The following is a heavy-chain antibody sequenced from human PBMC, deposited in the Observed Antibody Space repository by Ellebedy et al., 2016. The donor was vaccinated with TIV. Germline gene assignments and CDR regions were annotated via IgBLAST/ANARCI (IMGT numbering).Heavy chain of an antibody. CDR2: ISWNSGSI. V-gene: IGHV3-9*01. CDR3: ARTYSGNYGLGYYGMDV. CDR1: GFTFDDYA. J-gene: IGHJ6*02. Sequence: PGGSLRLSCAASGFTFDDYAMHWVRQVPGKGLEWVSSISWNSGSIDYADSVKGRFTISRDNVKNSLYLQINSLRAEDTAIYYCARTYSGNYGLGYYGMDVWGQGTTVTVSS. D-gene: IGHD1-26*01.